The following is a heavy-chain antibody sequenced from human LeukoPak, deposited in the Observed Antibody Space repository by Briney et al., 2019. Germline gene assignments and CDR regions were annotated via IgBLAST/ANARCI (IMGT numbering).Heavy chain of an antibody. CDR2: INHSGST. CDR1: GGSFSGYY. Sequence: SETLSLTCAVYGGSFSGYYWSWIRQPPGKGLEWMGEINHSGSTNYNPSLKSRVTISVDTSKNQFSLKLSFVTAADPAVYSWARPVDYGDYGRSGWFDPWGQGNLVTPSS. D-gene: IGHD4-17*01. V-gene: IGHV4-34*01. J-gene: IGHJ5*02. CDR3: ARPVDYGDYGRSGWFDP.